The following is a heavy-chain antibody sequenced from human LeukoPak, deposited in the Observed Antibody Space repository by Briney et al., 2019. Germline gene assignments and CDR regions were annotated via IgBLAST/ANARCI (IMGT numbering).Heavy chain of an antibody. V-gene: IGHV1-69*13. CDR2: IIPIFGTA. J-gene: IGHJ4*02. D-gene: IGHD3-22*01. CDR3: ARETAPYYYDSSGHLGRRRKYFDY. Sequence: SVKVSCKASGGTFSRYAISWVRHAPGQGLEWMGGIIPIFGTANYSQKFQDRVTITADESTSTAYMELSSMRSEDTAVYYCARETAPYYYDSSGHLGRRRKYFDYWGQGTLVTVSS. CDR1: GGTFSRYA.